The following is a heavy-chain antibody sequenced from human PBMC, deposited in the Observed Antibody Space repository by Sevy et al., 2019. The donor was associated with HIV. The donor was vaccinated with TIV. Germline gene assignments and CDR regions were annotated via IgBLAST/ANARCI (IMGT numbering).Heavy chain of an antibody. J-gene: IGHJ6*02. D-gene: IGHD3-3*01. CDR2: IRYDGSNK. CDR3: ASARLGITISAEWGGGMDV. Sequence: GGSLRLSCAASGFTLSSYGMHWVRQAPGKGLEWVAVIRYDGSNKYYADSVKGRFTISRDNSKNTLYLQMNSRRAEDTAVYYCASARLGITISAEWGGGMDVWGQGTTVTVSS. V-gene: IGHV3-30*02. CDR1: GFTLSSYG.